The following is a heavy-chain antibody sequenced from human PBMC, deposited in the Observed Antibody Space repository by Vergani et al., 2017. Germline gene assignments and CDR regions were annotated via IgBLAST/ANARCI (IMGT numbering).Heavy chain of an antibody. CDR2: ISAYNGNT. CDR3: AREKKGGDEGYYCYCYGMDV. V-gene: IGHV1-18*01. J-gene: IGHJ6*02. D-gene: IGHD3-16*01. Sequence: QVQLVQSGAEVKKPGASVKVSCKASGYTFTSYGISWVRQAPGQGLEWMGWISAYNGNTNYAQKLQGRVTMTTDTSTSTAYMELRSLRSDDTAVYYCAREKKGGDEGYYCYCYGMDVWGQGTTVTVSS. CDR1: GYTFTSYG.